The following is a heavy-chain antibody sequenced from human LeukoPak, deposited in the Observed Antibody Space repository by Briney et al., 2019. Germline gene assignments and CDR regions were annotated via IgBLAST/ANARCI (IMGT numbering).Heavy chain of an antibody. V-gene: IGHV1-69*13. CDR1: GGTFSSYA. CDR2: IIPIFGTA. D-gene: IGHD6-19*01. Sequence: SVKVSCKASGGTFSSYAISWVRQAPGQGLEWMGGIIPIFGTANYAQKFQGRVTITADESTSTAYMELSSLRSEDTAVYYCARDLSTSGWYVNSNWFDPWGQGTLVTVSS. J-gene: IGHJ5*02. CDR3: ARDLSTSGWYVNSNWFDP.